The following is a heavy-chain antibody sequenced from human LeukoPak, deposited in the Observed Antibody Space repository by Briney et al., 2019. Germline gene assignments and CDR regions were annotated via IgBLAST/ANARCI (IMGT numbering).Heavy chain of an antibody. Sequence: PSETLSLTCTVSGGSISSYYWSWIRQPAGKGLEWIGRIYSSGSTNYNPSLKSRVTMSVDTSKNQFSLNLSSVTAADTAVYYCAREISMMDRSLDIWGQGTMVTVSS. CDR3: AREISMMDRSLDI. J-gene: IGHJ3*02. CDR1: GGSISSYY. V-gene: IGHV4-4*07. D-gene: IGHD3-22*01. CDR2: IYSSGST.